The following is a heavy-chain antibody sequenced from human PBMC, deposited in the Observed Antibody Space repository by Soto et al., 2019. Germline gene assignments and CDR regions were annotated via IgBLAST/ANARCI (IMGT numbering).Heavy chain of an antibody. CDR3: AKGRFRNASSGWFDP. V-gene: IGHV1-24*01. CDR1: GDTLPEFS. Sequence: VASVKVSCKVSGDTLPEFSMHWVRQAPGKGLEWMGGFDPEDGETIYAQKFLGRVTMTEDTSTDTAYMELSSLTSEDTAVYYCAKGRFRNASSGWFDPWGQGTLVTVSS. J-gene: IGHJ5*02. CDR2: FDPEDGET. D-gene: IGHD1-1*01.